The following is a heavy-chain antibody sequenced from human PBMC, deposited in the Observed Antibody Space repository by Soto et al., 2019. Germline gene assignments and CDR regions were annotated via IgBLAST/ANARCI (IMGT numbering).Heavy chain of an antibody. CDR1: GYTFTSYG. CDR3: ARAYSSKGGMDV. J-gene: IGHJ6*02. Sequence: ASVKVSCKASGYTFTSYGISWVRQAPGQGLEWMGIINPNGGSTSYAQKFQGRVTMTRDTSTSTVYMELSSLRSEDTAVYYCARAYSSKGGMDVWGQGTTVTVSS. V-gene: IGHV1-46*01. D-gene: IGHD6-13*01. CDR2: INPNGGST.